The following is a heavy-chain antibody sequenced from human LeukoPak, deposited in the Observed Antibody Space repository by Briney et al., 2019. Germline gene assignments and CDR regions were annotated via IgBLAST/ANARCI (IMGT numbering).Heavy chain of an antibody. Sequence: PSETLSLTCAVSGGSISSNSYYWSWIRQPPGKGLEWIGEINHSGSTNYNPSLKSRVTISVDTSKNQFSLKLSSVTAADTAVYYCAREGRIGSWYAPAFYYWGQGTLVTVSS. D-gene: IGHD6-13*01. CDR1: GGSISSNSYY. J-gene: IGHJ4*02. CDR2: INHSGST. V-gene: IGHV4-39*07. CDR3: AREGRIGSWYAPAFYY.